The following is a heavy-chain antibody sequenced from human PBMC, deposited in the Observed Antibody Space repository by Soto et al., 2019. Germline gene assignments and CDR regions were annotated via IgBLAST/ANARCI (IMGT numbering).Heavy chain of an antibody. CDR1: GYTFTSYG. CDR3: ARVREYCSGGSPYQTDY. D-gene: IGHD2-15*01. CDR2: ISAYNGNT. V-gene: IGHV1-18*01. J-gene: IGHJ4*02. Sequence: GASVKVSCKASGYTFTSYGISWVRQAPGQGLEWMGWISAYNGNTNYAQKLQGRVTMTTDTSTSTAYMELRSLRSDDTAVYYCARVREYCSGGSPYQTDYGGKETPFTFPS.